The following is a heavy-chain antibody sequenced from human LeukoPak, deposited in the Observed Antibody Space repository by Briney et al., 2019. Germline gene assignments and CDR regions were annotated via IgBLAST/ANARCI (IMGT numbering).Heavy chain of an antibody. CDR1: GGSFSGYY. CDR3: ARARLYYDILTGRYYYYGMDV. V-gene: IGHV4-34*01. CDR2: INHSGST. J-gene: IGHJ6*02. Sequence: SETLSLTCAVYGGSFSGYYWSWIRQPPGKGLEWIGEINHSGSTNYNPSLKSRVTISVDTSKNQFSLKLSSVTAADTAVYYGARARLYYDILTGRYYYYGMDVWGQGTTVTVSS. D-gene: IGHD3-9*01.